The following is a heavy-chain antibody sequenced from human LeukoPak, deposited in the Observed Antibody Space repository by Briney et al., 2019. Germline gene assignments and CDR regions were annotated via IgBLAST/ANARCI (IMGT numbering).Heavy chain of an antibody. CDR3: TTPYYDILTGH. CDR1: GFTFSKAW. J-gene: IGHJ4*02. V-gene: IGHV3-15*01. Sequence: GGSLRLSCAASGFTFSKAWMSWVRQAPGKGLEWVGRIKSKTDGGITDYAAPVKGRFTISRDDSKNTLYLQMNSLKTEDTAVYYCTTPYYDILTGHWGQGTLVTVSS. D-gene: IGHD3-9*01. CDR2: IKSKTDGGIT.